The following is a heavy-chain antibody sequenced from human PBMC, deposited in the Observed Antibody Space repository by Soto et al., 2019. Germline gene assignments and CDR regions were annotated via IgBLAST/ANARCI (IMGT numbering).Heavy chain of an antibody. CDR1: GYSFPSYW. CDR3: ARSHSPNYYDSSGPILDAFDI. Sequence: GESLKISCKGSGYSFPSYWIGWVRQMPGKGLEWMGIIYPGDSDTRYSPSFQGQVTISADKSISTAYLQWSSLKASDTAMYYCARSHSPNYYDSSGPILDAFDIWGQGTMVTVSS. CDR2: IYPGDSDT. V-gene: IGHV5-51*01. J-gene: IGHJ3*02. D-gene: IGHD3-22*01.